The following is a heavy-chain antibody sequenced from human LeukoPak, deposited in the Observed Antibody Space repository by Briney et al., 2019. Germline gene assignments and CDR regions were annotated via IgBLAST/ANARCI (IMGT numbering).Heavy chain of an antibody. CDR3: ARALYCGGDCYSGDSIFDY. V-gene: IGHV3-7*01. D-gene: IGHD2-21*02. CDR1: GVNFSSYW. CDR2: IKQDGSEE. J-gene: IGHJ4*02. Sequence: GGSLRLSCAVSGVNFSSYWMSWVRQAPGKGLEWVANIKQDGSEEYYVDSVKGRFTISRDNSKNTLYLQMNSLRAEDTAVYYCARALYCGGDCYSGDSIFDYWGQGTLVTVSS.